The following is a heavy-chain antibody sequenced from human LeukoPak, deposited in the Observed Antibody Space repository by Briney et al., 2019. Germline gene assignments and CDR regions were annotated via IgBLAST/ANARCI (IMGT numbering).Heavy chain of an antibody. V-gene: IGHV3-48*03. J-gene: IGHJ4*02. CDR2: ISSSGSTI. CDR1: GFTFSSYE. CDR3: ARMQEGDSSGYSYSFDY. Sequence: GGSLRLSCAASGFTFSSYEMNWVRQAPGKGLEWVSYISSSGSTIYYADSVKGRFTISRDNAKNSLYLQMNSLRAEDMAVYYCARMQEGDSSGYSYSFDYWGQGTLVTVSS. D-gene: IGHD3-22*01.